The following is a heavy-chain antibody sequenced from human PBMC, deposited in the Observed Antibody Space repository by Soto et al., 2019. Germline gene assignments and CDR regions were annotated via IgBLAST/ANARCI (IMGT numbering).Heavy chain of an antibody. D-gene: IGHD3-10*01. CDR2: ISGSGGRT. CDR1: GITSNIYA. Sequence: GGSLRLSCAASGITSNIYAMTWVRQAPGKGLEWVSTISGSGGRTYYAASVKGRFTISRDNSKNTMYLQMNSLRAEDRALDYCADLLGENGSAPPAYYWGQGTLVTVSS. CDR3: ADLLGENGSAPPAYY. J-gene: IGHJ4*02. V-gene: IGHV3-23*01.